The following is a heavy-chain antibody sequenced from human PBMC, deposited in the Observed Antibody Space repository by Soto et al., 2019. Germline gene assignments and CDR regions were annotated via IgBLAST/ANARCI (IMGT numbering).Heavy chain of an antibody. CDR3: ARDSNWGYYYYYGMDV. CDR2: IYYSGST. CDR1: GGSISSYY. D-gene: IGHD7-27*01. V-gene: IGHV4-59*01. J-gene: IGHJ6*02. Sequence: SETLSLTCTVSGGSISSYYWSWIRQPPGKGLEWIGYIYYSGSTNYNPSLKSRVTISVDTSKNQFSLKLSSVTAADTAVYYCARDSNWGYYYYYGMDVWGQGTTVTVSS.